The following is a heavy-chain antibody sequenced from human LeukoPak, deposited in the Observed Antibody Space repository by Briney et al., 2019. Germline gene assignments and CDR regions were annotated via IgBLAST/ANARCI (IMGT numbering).Heavy chain of an antibody. CDR1: GYSFTSYW. D-gene: IGHD6-19*01. Sequence: KPGESLQISCKGSGYSFTSYWIGGVRRLPGKGLEGMGIIYPGDSDTRYSPSFQGQVTISADKSISTAYLQWSSLKASDTAMYYCARLHGWYTGFDYWGQGTLVTVSS. CDR2: IYPGDSDT. V-gene: IGHV5-51*01. J-gene: IGHJ4*01. CDR3: ARLHGWYTGFDY.